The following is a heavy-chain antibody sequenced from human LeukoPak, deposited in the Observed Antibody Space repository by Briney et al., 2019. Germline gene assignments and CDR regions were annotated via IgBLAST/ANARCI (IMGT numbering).Heavy chain of an antibody. CDR3: AKVAASGISPTDY. V-gene: IGHV3-7*01. CDR1: GFTFSSYW. D-gene: IGHD6-13*01. J-gene: IGHJ4*02. Sequence: PGGSLRLSCAASGFTFSSYWMSWVRQAPGKGLEWVANIKQDGSEKYYVDSVKGRFTVSRDNAKNSLYLQMNSPRVEDTATYYCAKVAASGISPTDYWGQGTLVTVSS. CDR2: IKQDGSEK.